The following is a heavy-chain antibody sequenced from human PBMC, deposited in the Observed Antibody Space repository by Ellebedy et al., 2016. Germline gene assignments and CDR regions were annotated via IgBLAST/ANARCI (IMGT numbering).Heavy chain of an antibody. J-gene: IGHJ4*02. CDR1: GGSISSGGYY. Sequence: SETLSLTCTVSGGSISSGGYYWSWIRQHPGKGLEWIGYIYYSGSTYYNPSLKSRVTISVDTSKNQFSLKLSSVTAADTAVYYCARTRGYSYGSDKYPFDYWGQGTLVTVSS. V-gene: IGHV4-31*03. D-gene: IGHD5-18*01. CDR2: IYYSGST. CDR3: ARTRGYSYGSDKYPFDY.